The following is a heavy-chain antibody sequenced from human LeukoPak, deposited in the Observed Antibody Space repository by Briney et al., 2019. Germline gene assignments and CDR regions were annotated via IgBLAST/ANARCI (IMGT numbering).Heavy chain of an antibody. CDR1: GGSISTYY. CDR2: IYDSGST. Sequence: SETLSLTCTVSGGSISTYYWSWIRQPPGKVLEWIGYIYDSGSTKYNPSFESRVSISVDTSKNQFSLRLSSVTAADTGVYYCARHLHVSGDYGFDHWGQGTLVTVSS. CDR3: ARHLHVSGDYGFDH. J-gene: IGHJ4*02. D-gene: IGHD3-10*01. V-gene: IGHV4-59*01.